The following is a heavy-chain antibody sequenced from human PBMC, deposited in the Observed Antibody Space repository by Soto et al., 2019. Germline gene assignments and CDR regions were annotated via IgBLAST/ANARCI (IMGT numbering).Heavy chain of an antibody. J-gene: IGHJ4*02. CDR3: ARGHLHSGYLYYFDY. Sequence: SVKVSCKASGGTFSSYAISWVRQAPGQGLEWMGGIIPIFGTANYAQKFQDRVTITADESTSTAYMELSSLRSEDTAVYYCARGHLHSGYLYYFDYWGQGTLVTVSS. D-gene: IGHD3-22*01. CDR1: GGTFSSYA. CDR2: IIPIFGTA. V-gene: IGHV1-69*13.